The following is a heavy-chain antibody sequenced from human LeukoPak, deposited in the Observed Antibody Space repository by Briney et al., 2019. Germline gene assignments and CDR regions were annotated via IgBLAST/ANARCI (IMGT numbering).Heavy chain of an antibody. D-gene: IGHD1-1*01. CDR2: IYYSGST. V-gene: IGHV4-39*07. CDR3: ARDVKYERLAGGFDH. J-gene: IGHJ4*02. Sequence: SETLSLTCTVSGGSISSSSYYWGWIRQPPGKGLEWIGSIYYSGSTYYNPSLKSRVTISVDTSKNQFSLKLSSVTAADTAVYYCARDVKYERLAGGFDHWGQGILVTVSS. CDR1: GGSISSSSYY.